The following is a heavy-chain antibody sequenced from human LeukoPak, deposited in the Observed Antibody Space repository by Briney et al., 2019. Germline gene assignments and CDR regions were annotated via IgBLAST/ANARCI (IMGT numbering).Heavy chain of an antibody. D-gene: IGHD3-10*01. J-gene: IGHJ5*02. CDR2: IQPDGGET. Sequence: PGGSLRLSCVDSGFTFRSHWMTWIRQAPGKGVEWVANIQPDGGETYYVDSVTGRFTISRDNARNSLFLQMSSLRVEDTAVYYCARGVRWFDPWGQGTLVTVSS. V-gene: IGHV3-7*01. CDR1: GFTFRSHW. CDR3: ARGVRWFDP.